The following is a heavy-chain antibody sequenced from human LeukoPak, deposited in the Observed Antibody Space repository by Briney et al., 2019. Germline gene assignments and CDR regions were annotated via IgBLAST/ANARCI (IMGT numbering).Heavy chain of an antibody. V-gene: IGHV4-4*02. Sequence: SETLSLTCAVSGGSISSSNWWSWVRQPPGKGLEWIGEICHSGSTNYNPSLKSRVTISVDKSKNQFSLKLSSVTAADTAVYYCARLEVYYGSGSYWRRHYYYYMDVWGKGTTVTVSS. CDR3: ARLEVYYGSGSYWRRHYYYYMDV. CDR2: ICHSGST. J-gene: IGHJ6*03. D-gene: IGHD3-10*01. CDR1: GGSISSSNW.